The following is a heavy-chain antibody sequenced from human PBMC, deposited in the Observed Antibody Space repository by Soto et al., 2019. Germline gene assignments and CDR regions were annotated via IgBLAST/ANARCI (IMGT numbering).Heavy chain of an antibody. V-gene: IGHV1-69*13. CDR1: GCTFSSYA. J-gene: IGHJ4*02. CDR2: IIPIFGTA. Sequence: GASVKVSCKASGCTFSSYAISWGRQAPGQGLEWMGGIIPIFGTANYAQKFQGRVTITADESTSTAYMELSSLRSEDTAVYYCASGADYVWGSYRKFDYWGQGTLVTVSS. D-gene: IGHD3-16*02. CDR3: ASGADYVWGSYRKFDY.